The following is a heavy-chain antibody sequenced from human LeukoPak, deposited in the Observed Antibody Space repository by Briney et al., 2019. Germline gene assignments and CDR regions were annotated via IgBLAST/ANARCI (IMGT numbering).Heavy chain of an antibody. CDR2: INPSGGST. J-gene: IGHJ1*01. V-gene: IGHV1-46*01. CDR1: GYTFTGYY. CDR3: ARAPAHYDSSGYYHSNTYFQH. Sequence: ASVKVSCKASGYTFTGYYMHWVRQAPGQGLEWMGIINPSGGSTSYAQKFQGRVTMTRDTSTSTVYMELSSLRSEDTAVYYCARAPAHYDSSGYYHSNTYFQHWGQGTLVTVSS. D-gene: IGHD3-22*01.